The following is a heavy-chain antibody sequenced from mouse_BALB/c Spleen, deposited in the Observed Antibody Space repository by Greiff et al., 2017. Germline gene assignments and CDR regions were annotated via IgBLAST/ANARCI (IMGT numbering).Heavy chain of an antibody. D-gene: IGHD2-2*01. J-gene: IGHJ4*01. CDR3: TREGYDVGYAMDY. CDR2: IRLKSNNYAT. CDR1: GFTFSNYW. V-gene: IGHV6-6*02. Sequence: EVQGVESGGGLVQPGGSMKLSCVASGFTFSNYWMNWVRQSPEKGLEWVAEIRLKSNNYATHYAESVKGRFTISRDDSKSSVYLQMNNLRAEDTGIYYCTREGYDVGYAMDYWGQGTSVTVSS.